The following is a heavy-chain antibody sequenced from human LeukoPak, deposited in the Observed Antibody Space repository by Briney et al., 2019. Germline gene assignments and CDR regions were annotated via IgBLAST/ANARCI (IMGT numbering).Heavy chain of an antibody. J-gene: IGHJ4*02. CDR1: GFTFSSYA. D-gene: IGHD1-26*01. V-gene: IGHV3-30*04. CDR3: AKALGNYYLDY. CDR2: ISYDGSNK. Sequence: GGSLRLPCAASGFTFSSYAMHWVRQAPGKGLEWVAVISYDGSNKYYADSVKGRFTISRDNSKNTLYLQMNSLRAEDTAVYYCAKALGNYYLDYWGQGTLVTVSS.